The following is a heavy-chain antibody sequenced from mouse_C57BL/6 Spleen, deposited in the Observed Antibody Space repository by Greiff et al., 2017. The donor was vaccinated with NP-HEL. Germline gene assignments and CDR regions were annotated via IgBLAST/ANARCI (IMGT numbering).Heavy chain of an antibody. D-gene: IGHD2-5*01. Sequence: ESGPGLVKPSQSLSLTCSVTGYSITSGYYWNWIRQFPGNKLEWMGYISYDGSNNYNPSLKNRISITRDTSKNQFFLKLNSVTTEDTATYYCARGSNPYAMDYWGQGTSVTVSS. J-gene: IGHJ4*01. CDR1: GYSITSGYY. V-gene: IGHV3-6*01. CDR3: ARGSNPYAMDY. CDR2: ISYDGSN.